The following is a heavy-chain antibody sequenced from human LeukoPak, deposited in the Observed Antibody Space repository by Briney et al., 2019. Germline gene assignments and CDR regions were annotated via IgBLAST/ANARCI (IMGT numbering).Heavy chain of an antibody. CDR3: ARDYVRGYSYGTGY. Sequence: GASVKVSCKASGYTFTSYGISWVRQAPGQGLEWMGWISAHNGNTNYAQKLQGRVTMTTDTSTSTAYMELRSLRSDDTAAYYCARDYVRGYSYGTGYWGQGTLVTVSS. V-gene: IGHV1-18*01. D-gene: IGHD5-18*01. J-gene: IGHJ4*02. CDR2: ISAHNGNT. CDR1: GYTFTSYG.